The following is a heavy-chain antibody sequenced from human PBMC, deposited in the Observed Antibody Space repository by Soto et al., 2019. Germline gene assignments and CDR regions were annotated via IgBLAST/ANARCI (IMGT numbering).Heavy chain of an antibody. J-gene: IGHJ4*02. CDR3: AKDPREWEPPGY. V-gene: IGHV3-23*01. CDR1: GFTFSSYA. D-gene: IGHD1-26*01. Sequence: GGSLRLSCAASGFTFSSYAMSWVRQAPGKGLGWVSAISGSGGSTYYADSVKGRFTISRDNSKNTLYLQTNSLRAEDTAVYYCAKDPREWEPPGYWGQGTLVTVSS. CDR2: ISGSGGST.